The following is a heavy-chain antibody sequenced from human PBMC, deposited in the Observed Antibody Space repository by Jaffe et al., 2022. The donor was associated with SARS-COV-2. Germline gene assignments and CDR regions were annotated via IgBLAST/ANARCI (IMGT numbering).Heavy chain of an antibody. CDR2: IKQDGSEK. CDR3: ARDRFWSGYDYYYYGMDV. V-gene: IGHV3-7*01. CDR1: GFTFSSYW. D-gene: IGHD3-3*01. Sequence: EVQLVESGGGLVQPGGSLRLSCAASGFTFSSYWMSWVRQAPGKGLEWVANIKQDGSEKYYVDSVKGRFTISRDNAKNSLYLQMNSLRAEDTAVYYCARDRFWSGYDYYYYGMDVWGQGTTVTVSS. J-gene: IGHJ6*02.